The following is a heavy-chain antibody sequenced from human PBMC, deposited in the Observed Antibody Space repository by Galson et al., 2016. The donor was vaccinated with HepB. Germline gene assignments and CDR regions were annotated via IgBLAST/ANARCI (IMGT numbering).Heavy chain of an antibody. CDR2: ISSGSAYK. CDR1: GFTFSTNS. Sequence: SLRLSCAASGFTFSTNSMNWVRQAPGKGLEWVSSISSGSAYKYYADSVKGRFTISRDNAENSLYLQMNSLRADDTAVYYCARDLSGPDYWGQGTLVTVSS. CDR3: ARDLSGPDY. V-gene: IGHV3-21*01. J-gene: IGHJ4*02.